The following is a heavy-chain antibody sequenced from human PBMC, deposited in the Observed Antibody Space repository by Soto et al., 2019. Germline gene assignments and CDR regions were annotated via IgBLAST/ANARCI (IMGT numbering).Heavy chain of an antibody. J-gene: IGHJ5*02. Sequence: SETLSLTCTVSGGSISSYYWSWIRQPPGKGLEWIGYIYYSGSTNYNPSLKSRVTISVDTSKNQFSLKLSSVTAADTAVYYCARAIRRYYDSSGYYFLEPWFDPWGQGTLVTVSS. CDR3: ARAIRRYYDSSGYYFLEPWFDP. V-gene: IGHV4-59*01. CDR1: GGSISSYY. D-gene: IGHD3-22*01. CDR2: IYYSGST.